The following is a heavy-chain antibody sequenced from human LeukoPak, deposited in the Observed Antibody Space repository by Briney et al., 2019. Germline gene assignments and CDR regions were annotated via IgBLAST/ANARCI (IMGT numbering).Heavy chain of an antibody. CDR1: GFTFSGYV. CDR3: AKERGYQSYNYYYMDV. CDR2: IWFDGSDK. V-gene: IGHV3-33*06. Sequence: SGGSLRLSCEASGFTFSGYVMHWVRQAPGKGLEWVALIWFDGSDKYYADSVKGRFTISRDNSKNTLYLQMNSLRAEDTAVYYCAKERGYQSYNYYYMDVWGKGTTVTVSS. D-gene: IGHD6-13*01. J-gene: IGHJ6*03.